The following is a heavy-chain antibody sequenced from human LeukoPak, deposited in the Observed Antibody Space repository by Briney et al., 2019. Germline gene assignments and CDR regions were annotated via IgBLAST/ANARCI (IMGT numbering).Heavy chain of an antibody. Sequence: SETLSLTCAVYGGSFSGYYWSWIRQPPGKGLEWIGEINHSGSTNYNPSLKSRVTISVDTSKNQFSLKLSSVTAADTAVYYCARTGYSSSWYRRYFDYWGQGTLVTVSS. J-gene: IGHJ4*02. CDR1: GGSFSGYY. D-gene: IGHD6-13*01. CDR3: ARTGYSSSWYRRYFDY. V-gene: IGHV4-34*01. CDR2: INHSGST.